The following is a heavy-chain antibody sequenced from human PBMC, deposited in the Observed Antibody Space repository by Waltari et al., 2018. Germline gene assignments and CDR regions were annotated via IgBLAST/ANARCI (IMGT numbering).Heavy chain of an antibody. CDR1: GFTVSSNY. CDR2: SYSGGST. CDR3: ARERYYDTYYMDV. V-gene: IGHV3-53*01. J-gene: IGHJ6*03. Sequence: EVQLVESGGGLIQPGGSLRLSCAASGFTVSSNYMSWVRQAPGKGLEWVSVSYSGGSTYYADSVKGRFTISRDNSKNTLYLQMNSLRAEDTAVYYCARERYYDTYYMDVWGKGTTVTVSS. D-gene: IGHD3-22*01.